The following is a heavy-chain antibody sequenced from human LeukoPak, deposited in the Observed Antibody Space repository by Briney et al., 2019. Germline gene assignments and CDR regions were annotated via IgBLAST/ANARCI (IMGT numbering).Heavy chain of an antibody. CDR2: INPNSGGT. J-gene: IGHJ4*02. V-gene: IGHV1-2*02. CDR1: GYTFTGYY. CDR3: ARVSPGSYIDY. D-gene: IGHD1-26*01. Sequence: GASVKVSCKASGYTFTGYYMHWVRQAPGQGLEWMGWINPNSGGTNYAQKLQGRVTMTTDTSTSTAYMELRSLRSGDTAVYYCARVSPGSYIDYWGQGTLVTVSS.